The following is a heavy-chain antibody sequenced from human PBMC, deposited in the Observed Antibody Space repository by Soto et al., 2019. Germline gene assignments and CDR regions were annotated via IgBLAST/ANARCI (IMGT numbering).Heavy chain of an antibody. CDR1: GGTFSSHS. J-gene: IGHJ4*02. CDR2: IITLFGTA. D-gene: IGHD4-17*01. CDR3: AREVGYGDFSAALLY. Sequence: VQLMQSGAEVKQPGSSVKVSCKASGGTFSSHSINWVRQAPGQGLEWMGGIITLFGTAHYAQNFQGRVTITADQSTSTAYMELNSLRSDDTAVYYCAREVGYGDFSAALLYWGQGTLVTVSS. V-gene: IGHV1-69*01.